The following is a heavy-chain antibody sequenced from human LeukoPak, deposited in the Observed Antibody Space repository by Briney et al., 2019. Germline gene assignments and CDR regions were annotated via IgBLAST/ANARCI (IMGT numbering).Heavy chain of an antibody. CDR1: GVTLSNYA. D-gene: IGHD3-10*01. J-gene: IGHJ4*02. V-gene: IGHV3-33*01. CDR2: IWYEGSNT. Sequence: PGKSLRLSCAPSGVTLSNYAMHWVRQAPGGLMGWVAVIWYEGSNTYYVDSVTGRFTISRDNSTNTLYLQINSLRAEDTAVYYCARDHSGRVFDYWGQGTLVTVSS. CDR3: ARDHSGRVFDY.